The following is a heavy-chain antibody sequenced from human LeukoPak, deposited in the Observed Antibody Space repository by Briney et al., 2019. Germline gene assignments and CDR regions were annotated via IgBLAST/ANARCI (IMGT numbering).Heavy chain of an antibody. D-gene: IGHD6-19*01. V-gene: IGHV3-53*01. Sequence: GGSLRLSCAASGFIVSSNYMSWVRRAPGKGLEWVSTINANSGTTSYAASVRGRFSISRDNSKSTLYLQLSTLRADDTATYYCAKPISGGLAVTADWFHPWGQGTLVVVSS. CDR1: GFIVSSNY. J-gene: IGHJ5*01. CDR3: AKPISGGLAVTADWFHP. CDR2: INANSGTT.